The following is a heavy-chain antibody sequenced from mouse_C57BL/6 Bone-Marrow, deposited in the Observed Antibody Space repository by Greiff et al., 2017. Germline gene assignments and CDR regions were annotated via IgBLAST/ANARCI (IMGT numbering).Heavy chain of an antibody. CDR1: GYTFTSYW. V-gene: IGHV1-7*01. D-gene: IGHD1-1*01. CDR2: INPSSGYT. Sequence: QVQLQQSGAELAKPGASVKLSCKASGYTFTSYWMHWVKQRPGQGLEWIGYINPSSGYTKYNQKFKDKATLTADTSSSTAYMQLRSLTYEDSAVYYWARPLYYDSSSHYYYAMDYWGQGTSVTVSA. CDR3: ARPLYYDSSSHYYYAMDY. J-gene: IGHJ4*01.